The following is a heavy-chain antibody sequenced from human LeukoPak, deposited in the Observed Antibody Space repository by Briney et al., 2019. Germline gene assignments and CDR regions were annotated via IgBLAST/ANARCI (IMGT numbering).Heavy chain of an antibody. Sequence: GGSLRLSCAASGFTFSSYGMHWVRQAPGKGLEWVAVISYDGSNKYYADSVKGRFTISRHNSKNTLYLQMNSLRAEDTAVYYCARASGYYGMDVWGQGTTVTVSS. CDR3: ARASGYYGMDV. CDR2: ISYDGSNK. J-gene: IGHJ6*02. D-gene: IGHD7-27*01. CDR1: GFTFSSYG. V-gene: IGHV3-30*03.